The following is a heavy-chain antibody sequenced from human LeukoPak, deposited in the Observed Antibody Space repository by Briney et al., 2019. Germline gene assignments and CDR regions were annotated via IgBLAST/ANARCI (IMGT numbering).Heavy chain of an antibody. D-gene: IGHD3-10*01. CDR1: GFTFSGCE. Sequence: PGGSLRLSCAISGFTFSGCELTWVRQAPGKGLEWISYISRSSNTIYYADSVKGRFTTSRDNAKNSLYLQMNSLRVEDTAVYYCARVATMVRVPLDALDIWGQGTMVSVSS. CDR3: ARVATMVRVPLDALDI. J-gene: IGHJ3*02. V-gene: IGHV3-48*03. CDR2: ISRSSNTI.